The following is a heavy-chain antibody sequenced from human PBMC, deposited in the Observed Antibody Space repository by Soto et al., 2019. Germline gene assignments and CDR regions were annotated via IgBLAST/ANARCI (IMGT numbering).Heavy chain of an antibody. CDR2: ISGTGVNT. Sequence: GGSLRLSCEASGFIFSSYAITWVRQAPGKGLEWVSTISGTGVNTYYADSVKGRFTVSRDNSKNTVWLQMNSLRAADSSVYYCARAMTGNHDAFDIWGQGTMVTVSS. V-gene: IGHV3-23*01. CDR1: GFIFSSYA. CDR3: ARAMTGNHDAFDI. D-gene: IGHD2-2*01. J-gene: IGHJ3*02.